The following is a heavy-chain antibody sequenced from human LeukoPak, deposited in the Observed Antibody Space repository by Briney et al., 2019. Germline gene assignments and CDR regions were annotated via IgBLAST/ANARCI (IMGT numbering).Heavy chain of an antibody. D-gene: IGHD1-7*01. CDR2: ISYNSGSI. V-gene: IGHV3-21*01. Sequence: GGSLRLSCAASGFTVSSYSMNWVRQAPGKGLEWVSSISYNSGSIFYADSVKGRFTISRDNAKNSLFLQLSSLRAEDTAVYYCARGGTNTRYFDYWGQGTLVTVSS. J-gene: IGHJ4*02. CDR1: GFTVSSYS. CDR3: ARGGTNTRYFDY.